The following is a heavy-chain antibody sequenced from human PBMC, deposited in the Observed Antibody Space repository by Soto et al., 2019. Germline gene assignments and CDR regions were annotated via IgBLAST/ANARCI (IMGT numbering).Heavy chain of an antibody. CDR1: GGSISSYY. J-gene: IGHJ4*02. V-gene: IGHV4-59*01. Sequence: SETLSLTCTVSGGSISSYYWSWIRQPPGKGLEWIGYIYYSGSTNYNPSLKSRVTISVDTSKNQFSLKLSSVTAADTAVYYCAIGGSGSYYNPYYFDYWGQGTLVTVSS. D-gene: IGHD3-10*01. CDR2: IYYSGST. CDR3: AIGGSGSYYNPYYFDY.